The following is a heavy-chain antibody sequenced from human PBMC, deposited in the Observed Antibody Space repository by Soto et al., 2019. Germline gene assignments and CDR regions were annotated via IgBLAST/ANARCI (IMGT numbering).Heavy chain of an antibody. CDR2: ISGSGGST. CDR1: GFTFSSYA. CDR3: AKRSSDGYSLRI. D-gene: IGHD5-18*01. Sequence: VGSLRLSCAASGFTFSSYAMSWVRQAPGKGLEWVSAISGSGGSTYYADSVKGRFTISRDNSKNTLYLQMNSLRAEDTAVYYCAKRSSDGYSLRIWGQGTMVTVSS. V-gene: IGHV3-23*01. J-gene: IGHJ3*02.